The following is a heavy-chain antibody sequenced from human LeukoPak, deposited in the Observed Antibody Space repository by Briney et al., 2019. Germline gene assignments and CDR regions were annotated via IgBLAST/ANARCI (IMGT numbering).Heavy chain of an antibody. CDR3: ARVFSTALRGGAFDI. CDR2: ISTSSSYI. V-gene: IGHV3-21*01. J-gene: IGHJ3*02. D-gene: IGHD2-2*01. CDR1: GFTFSSYS. Sequence: PGGSLRLSCAGSGFTFSSYSMNWVRQAPGKGLEWVSSISTSSSYIYYADSVKGRFTISRDNARNSLYLQMNSLRAEDTAVYYCARVFSTALRGGAFDIWGQGTMVTVSS.